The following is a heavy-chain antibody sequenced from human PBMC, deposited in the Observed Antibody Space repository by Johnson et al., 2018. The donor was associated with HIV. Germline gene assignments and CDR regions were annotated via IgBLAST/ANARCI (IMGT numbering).Heavy chain of an antibody. CDR1: GFTFSSYA. J-gene: IGHJ3*02. V-gene: IGHV3-30*04. CDR2: ISYDGSDK. D-gene: IGHD6-6*01. CDR3: AKDKEYSSSPGAFDI. Sequence: QVQLVESGGGVVQPGRSLRLSCAASGFTFSSYAMHWVRQAPAKGLEWVAVISYDGSDKYYAASVKGRFTISRDSSKNTLYLQMNTLRADDTAVYYCAKDKEYSSSPGAFDIWGQGTMVTVSS.